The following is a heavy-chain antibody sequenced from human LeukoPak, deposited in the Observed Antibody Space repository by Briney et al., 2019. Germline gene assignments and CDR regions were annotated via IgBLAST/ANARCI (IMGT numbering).Heavy chain of an antibody. V-gene: IGHV7-4-1*02. CDR1: GYTFTSYA. CDR3: ARVPRLVGATADYYYYYMDV. Sequence: ASVKVSCKASGYTFTSYAMNWVRQAPGQGLEWMGWINTNTGNPTYAQGFTGRFVFSLDTSVSTAYLQISSLKAEDTAVYCCARVPRLVGATADYYYYYMDVWGKGTTVTVSS. CDR2: INTNTGNP. J-gene: IGHJ6*03. D-gene: IGHD1-26*01.